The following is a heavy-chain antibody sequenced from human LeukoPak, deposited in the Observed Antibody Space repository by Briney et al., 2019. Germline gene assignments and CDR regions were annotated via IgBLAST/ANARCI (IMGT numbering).Heavy chain of an antibody. CDR3: AKDDDWLRFEH. D-gene: IGHD5-12*01. V-gene: IGHV3-30*04. CDR2: ISYDGNNK. J-gene: IGHJ4*02. Sequence: GGSLRLSCAASGFTFSSYAMHWVRQAPDKGLEWVALISYDGNNKYYANSVKGRFTISRDNSKNTLYLQMNSLRAEDTAVYYCAKDDDWLRFEHWGRGTPVSVSS. CDR1: GFTFSSYA.